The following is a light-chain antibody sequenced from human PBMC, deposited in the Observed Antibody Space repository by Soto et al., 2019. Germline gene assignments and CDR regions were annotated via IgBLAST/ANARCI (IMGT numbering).Light chain of an antibody. V-gene: IGLV2-14*01. CDR3: SAYTTSTTLV. J-gene: IGLJ2*01. Sequence: QSALTQPASVSGSPGQSITISCTGTSSDVGAYNYVSWYQHHPGKAPKLIIFEVNNRPSGVSNRFSGSKSGNTASLTISGLQPEDEADYSCSAYTTSTTLVFGGWTKLTVL. CDR2: EVN. CDR1: SSDVGAYNY.